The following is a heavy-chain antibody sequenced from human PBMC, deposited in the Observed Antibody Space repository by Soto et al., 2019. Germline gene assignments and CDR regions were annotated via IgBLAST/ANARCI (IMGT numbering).Heavy chain of an antibody. CDR1: GYTFTSYY. J-gene: IGHJ4*02. D-gene: IGHD2-15*01. V-gene: IGHV1-46*03. Sequence: ASVKVSCKASGYTFTSYYMHWVRQAPGQGLEWMGIINPSGGSTSYAQKLQGRVTMTRDTSTSTVYMELSSLRSEDTAVYYCARDWGVYCSGGSCFDGGGYWGQGTLVTAPQ. CDR3: ARDWGVYCSGGSCFDGGGY. CDR2: INPSGGST.